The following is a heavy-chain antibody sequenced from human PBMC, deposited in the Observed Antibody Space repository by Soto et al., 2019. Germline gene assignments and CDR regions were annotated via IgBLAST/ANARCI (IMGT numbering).Heavy chain of an antibody. CDR1: GYTFTSYG. V-gene: IGHV1-8*02. CDR3: AGGRMYCSGGSCYSGFAFDI. J-gene: IGHJ3*02. Sequence: GASVKVSCKASGYTFTSYGISWVRQAPGQGLEWMGWMNPNSGNTGYAQKFQGRVTMTRNTSISTAYMELSSLRSEDTAVYYCAGGRMYCSGGSCYSGFAFDIWGQGTMVTVSS. D-gene: IGHD2-15*01. CDR2: MNPNSGNT.